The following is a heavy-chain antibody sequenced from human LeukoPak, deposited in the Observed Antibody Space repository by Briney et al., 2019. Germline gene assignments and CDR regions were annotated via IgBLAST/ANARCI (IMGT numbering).Heavy chain of an antibody. CDR3: ARAPPAYYDSSLRYFDY. V-gene: IGHV4-34*01. J-gene: IGHJ4*02. Sequence: SETLSLTCAVYGGSFSGYYWSWIRQPPGKGLEWIGEINHSGSTNYNPSLKSRVTISVDTSKNQFSLKLSSVTAADTAVYCCARAPPAYYDSSLRYFDYWGQGTLVTVSS. CDR1: GGSFSGYY. D-gene: IGHD3-22*01. CDR2: INHSGST.